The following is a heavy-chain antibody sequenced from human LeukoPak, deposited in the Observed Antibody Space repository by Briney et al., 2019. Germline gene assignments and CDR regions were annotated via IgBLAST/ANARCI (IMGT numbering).Heavy chain of an antibody. J-gene: IGHJ4*02. CDR2: ISGSGGST. CDR1: GFTFSSYA. D-gene: IGHD3-22*01. Sequence: GGSLRLSCAASGFTFSSYAMSWVRQAPGKGLEWVSAISGSGGSTYYADSVKGRFTISRDNSKNTLYLQMNSLRAEDTAVYYCAKVAYYYDSSGHRLDYWGQGTLVTVSS. V-gene: IGHV3-23*01. CDR3: AKVAYYYDSSGHRLDY.